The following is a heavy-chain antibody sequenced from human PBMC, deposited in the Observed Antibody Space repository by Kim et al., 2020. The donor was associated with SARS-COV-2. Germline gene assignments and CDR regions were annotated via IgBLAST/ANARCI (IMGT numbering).Heavy chain of an antibody. V-gene: IGHV3-23*01. D-gene: IGHD3-22*01. Sequence: ADSVKGRFTISRDNSKNTLYLQMNSLRAGETAVYYCAKASMTMIVVAADCWGQGTLVTVSS. J-gene: IGHJ4*02. CDR3: AKASMTMIVVAADC.